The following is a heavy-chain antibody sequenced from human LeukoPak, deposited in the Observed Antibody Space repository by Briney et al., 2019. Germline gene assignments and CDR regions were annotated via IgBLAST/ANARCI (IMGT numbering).Heavy chain of an antibody. CDR2: ISYDGSNE. D-gene: IGHD1-26*01. CDR3: ARDGASLNWFDP. V-gene: IGHV3-30-3*01. CDR1: GSTFSSYT. Sequence: GRSVRLSCADSGSTFSSYTMHWVRQAPGKGLEWVAVISYDGSNEYYADSVEGRFTISRDNSKNTLYLQMNSLRAVDTAVYYCARDGASLNWFDPWGQGTLVTVSS. J-gene: IGHJ5*02.